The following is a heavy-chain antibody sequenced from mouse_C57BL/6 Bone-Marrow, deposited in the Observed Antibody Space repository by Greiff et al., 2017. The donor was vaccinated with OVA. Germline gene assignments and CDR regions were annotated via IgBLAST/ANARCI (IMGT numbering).Heavy chain of an antibody. V-gene: IGHV1-19*01. Sequence: VHVKQSGPVLVKPGASVKMSCKASGYTFTDYYMNWVKQSHGKSLEWIGVINPYNGGTSYNQKFKGKATLTVDKSSSTAYMELNSLTSEDSAVYYCARGYYRYAMDYWGQGTSVTVSS. J-gene: IGHJ4*01. CDR2: INPYNGGT. CDR3: ARGYYRYAMDY. D-gene: IGHD2-3*01. CDR1: GYTFTDYY.